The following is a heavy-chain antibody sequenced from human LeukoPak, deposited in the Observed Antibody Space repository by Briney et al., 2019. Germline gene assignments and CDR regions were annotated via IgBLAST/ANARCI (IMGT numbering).Heavy chain of an antibody. Sequence: QPGGSLRLSCAASGFTFSSYGMHWVRQAPGKGLEWVAFIRYDGSNKYYADSVKGRFTISRDNSKNTLYLQMNSLRAEDTAVYYCARPGPLSFLGAFDIWGQGTMVTVSS. J-gene: IGHJ3*02. CDR1: GFTFSSYG. D-gene: IGHD1-14*01. CDR3: ARPGPLSFLGAFDI. CDR2: IRYDGSNK. V-gene: IGHV3-30*02.